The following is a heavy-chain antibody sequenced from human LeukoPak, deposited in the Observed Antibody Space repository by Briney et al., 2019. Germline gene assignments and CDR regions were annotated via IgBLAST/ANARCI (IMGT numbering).Heavy chain of an antibody. J-gene: IGHJ4*02. CDR3: ARHGDIVATIGLGIDY. CDR2: IYYSGST. CDR1: GGSISSSSYY. D-gene: IGHD5-12*01. Sequence: SETLSLTCTVSGGSISSSSYYWGWIRQPPGKGLEWIGSIYYSGSTYYNPSLKSRATISVDTSKNQFSLKLSSVTAADTAVYYCARHGDIVATIGLGIDYWGQGTLVTVSS. V-gene: IGHV4-39*01.